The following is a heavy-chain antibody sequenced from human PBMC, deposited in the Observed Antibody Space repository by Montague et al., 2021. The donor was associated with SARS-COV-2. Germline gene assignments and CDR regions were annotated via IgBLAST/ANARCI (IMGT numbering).Heavy chain of an antibody. CDR2: IYYSGST. D-gene: IGHD2-15*01. J-gene: IGHJ4*02. CDR1: GGSISTYY. CDR3: ASPGGYCTGRSCYYVY. Sequence: SETLSLTCSVSGGSISTYYWSWIRQPPGKGLEWIGYIYYSGSTNYNPSLKSRVTISIDTSKNQFSLELSSVTAADMAVYYCASPGGYCTGRSCYYVYWGQGTLVTVSS. V-gene: IGHV4-59*01.